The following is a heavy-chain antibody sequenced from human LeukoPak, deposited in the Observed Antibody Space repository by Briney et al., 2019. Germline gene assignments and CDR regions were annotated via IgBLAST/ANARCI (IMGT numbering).Heavy chain of an antibody. CDR1: GGTFSSNA. Sequence: SVKVSCKASGGTFSSNAISWVRQAPGQGLEWMGGIIPIFGTANYAQKFQGRVTITRNTSISTAYMELSSLRSEDTAVYYCARGSIAARRLLGYWGQGTLVTVSS. D-gene: IGHD6-6*01. J-gene: IGHJ4*02. CDR3: ARGSIAARRLLGY. V-gene: IGHV1-69*05. CDR2: IIPIFGTA.